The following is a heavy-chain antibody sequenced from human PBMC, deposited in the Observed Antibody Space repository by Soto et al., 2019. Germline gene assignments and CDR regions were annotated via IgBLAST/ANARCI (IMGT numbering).Heavy chain of an antibody. V-gene: IGHV4-30-2*01. CDR1: GGSISRGGYS. CDR3: ARADFSGFNDY. J-gene: IGHJ4*02. CDR2: IYHSGTT. D-gene: IGHD3-3*01. Sequence: PSETLSLTCAVSGGSISRGGYSWSCIRQPPGKGLEWIGYIYHSGTTYYNPSLESRVTISVDRSTNQFSLKLSSVTAADTAVYYCARADFSGFNDYWGQGTLVTVSS.